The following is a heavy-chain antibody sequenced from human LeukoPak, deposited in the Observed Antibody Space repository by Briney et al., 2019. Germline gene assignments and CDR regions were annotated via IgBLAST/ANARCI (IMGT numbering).Heavy chain of an antibody. CDR3: AKDTVVVTARPPPYYYYMDV. CDR2: ISSSGSTI. Sequence: PGGSLRLSCAASGFTFSDYYMSWIRQAPGKGLEWVSYISSSGSTIYYADSVKGRFTISRDNSKNTLYLQMHSLRAEDTAVYYCAKDTVVVTARPPPYYYYMDVWGKGTTVTISS. CDR1: GFTFSDYY. D-gene: IGHD2-21*02. V-gene: IGHV3-11*04. J-gene: IGHJ6*03.